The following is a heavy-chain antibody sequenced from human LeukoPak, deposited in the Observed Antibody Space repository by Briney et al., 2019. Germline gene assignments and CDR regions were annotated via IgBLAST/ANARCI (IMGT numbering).Heavy chain of an antibody. CDR1: GFSFSSYE. CDR2: ISSSGSTI. CDR3: ARDALRWLQPAHDAFDI. V-gene: IGHV3-48*03. D-gene: IGHD5-24*01. J-gene: IGHJ3*02. Sequence: GGSLRLSWAACGFSFSSYEMNCVREGRGKGLEWVSYISSSGSTIYYADSVKGRSTISRDNAKNSLYLQMNSLRAEDTAVYYCARDALRWLQPAHDAFDIWGQGTMVTVSS.